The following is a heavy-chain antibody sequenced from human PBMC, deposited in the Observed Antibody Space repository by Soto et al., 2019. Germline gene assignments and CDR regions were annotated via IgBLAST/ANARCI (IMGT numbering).Heavy chain of an antibody. V-gene: IGHV4-34*01. CDR2: INESGST. J-gene: IGHJ4*02. CDR1: GQSFSGHS. CDR3: ARGSGIVALPGELEDVNYDY. Sequence: QVQLQQRGAGLVKPSETLSLSCAVYGQSFSGHSWAWIRQSPGKGLEWSGEINESGSTYYNPSLKSRVTLSADTSKYQFSLKLSSVSAADTAVYFCARGSGIVALPGELEDVNYDYWGQGTLVNVSS. D-gene: IGHD1-1*01.